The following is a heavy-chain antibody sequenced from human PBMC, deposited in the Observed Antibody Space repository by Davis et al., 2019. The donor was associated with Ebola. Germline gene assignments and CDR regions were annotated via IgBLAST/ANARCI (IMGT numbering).Heavy chain of an antibody. J-gene: IGHJ4*02. CDR2: ISYDGSNK. CDR1: GFTFSTYG. Sequence: GESLKISYAASGFTFSTYGMHWVRQAPGKGLEWVAVISYDGSNKYYADSVKGRFTISRDNSKNTLYLQMNSLGAEDTAVYFCAKTVALSGTAVDFWGQGTLVTVSS. CDR3: AKTVALSGTAVDF. D-gene: IGHD6-13*01. V-gene: IGHV3-30*18.